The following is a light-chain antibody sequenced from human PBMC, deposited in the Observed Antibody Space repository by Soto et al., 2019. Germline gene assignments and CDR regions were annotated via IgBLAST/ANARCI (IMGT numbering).Light chain of an antibody. CDR3: QQANSFPIT. CDR2: TAS. V-gene: IGKV1D-12*01. Sequence: DIQMSQSPSSVFASVGDRVTITCRASQCITIWLDWYQQKPEKAPKLLIYTASSLQSEVPSRFSGSRSGTDFTLTISSLQHEDFATYYCQQANSFPITFGQGTRLEIK. CDR1: QCITIW. J-gene: IGKJ5*01.